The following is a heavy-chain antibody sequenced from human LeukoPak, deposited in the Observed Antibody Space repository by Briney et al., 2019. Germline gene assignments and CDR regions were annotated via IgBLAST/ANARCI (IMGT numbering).Heavy chain of an antibody. V-gene: IGHV3-21*01. Sequence: GGSLRLSCAASGFTFRSYSMNWVRQAPGKGLEWVSSISSSSYIYYADSVKGRFTISRDNAKNSLYLQMNSLRAEDTAVYYCARVSLGITMVRGVIIPDYWGQGTLVTVSS. CDR1: GFTFRSYS. J-gene: IGHJ4*02. CDR2: ISSSSYI. D-gene: IGHD3-10*01. CDR3: ARVSLGITMVRGVIIPDY.